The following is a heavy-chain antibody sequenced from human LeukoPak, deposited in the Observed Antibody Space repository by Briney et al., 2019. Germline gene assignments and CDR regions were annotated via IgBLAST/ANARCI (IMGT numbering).Heavy chain of an antibody. Sequence: ASVKVSCKASGYTFTSYAMNWVRQAPGQGLEWMGWINTNTGNPTYAQGFTGRFVFSLDTSVSTAYLQISSLKAEDTAVYYCARGDYDILTGYTIPYYYYYMDVWGKGTTVTVSS. CDR3: ARGDYDILTGYTIPYYYYYMDV. D-gene: IGHD3-9*01. V-gene: IGHV7-4-1*02. J-gene: IGHJ6*03. CDR2: INTNTGNP. CDR1: GYTFTSYA.